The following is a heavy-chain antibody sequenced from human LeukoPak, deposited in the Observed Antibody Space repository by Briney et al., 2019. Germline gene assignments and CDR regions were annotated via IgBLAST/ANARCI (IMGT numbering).Heavy chain of an antibody. V-gene: IGHV3-30-3*01. CDR1: GFTFSSYA. CDR2: ISYDGSTK. D-gene: IGHD3-22*01. Sequence: GGSLRLSCAASGFTFSSYAMSWVRQAPGKGLEWVAVISYDGSTKYSADSVKGRFTISRDNSINRLYLQMNSLRAEDTAIYYCAREGDDSSGYYVDYWGQGTLVTVSS. J-gene: IGHJ4*02. CDR3: AREGDDSSGYYVDY.